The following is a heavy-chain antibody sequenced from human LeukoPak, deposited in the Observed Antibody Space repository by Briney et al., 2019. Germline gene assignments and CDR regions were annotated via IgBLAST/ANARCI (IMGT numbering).Heavy chain of an antibody. V-gene: IGHV3-30*18. CDR3: AKDMALGYGSGTFAAFDI. D-gene: IGHD3-10*01. Sequence: GGSLRLSCAASGFTFSSYGMHWVRQAPGKGLEWVAVISYDGSNKYYADSVKGRFTISRDNSKNTLYLQMNSLRAEDTALYYCAKDMALGYGSGTFAAFDIWGQGTMVTVSS. CDR1: GFTFSSYG. CDR2: ISYDGSNK. J-gene: IGHJ3*02.